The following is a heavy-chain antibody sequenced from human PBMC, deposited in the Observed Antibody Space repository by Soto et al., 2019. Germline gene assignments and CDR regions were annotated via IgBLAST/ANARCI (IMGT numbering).Heavy chain of an antibody. V-gene: IGHV5-10-1*01. D-gene: IGHD3-22*01. CDR3: ARQIYDSDTGPNFQYYFDS. CDR2: IDPSDSQT. Sequence: GESLKISCKGSGYSFAGYWITWVRQKPGKGLEWMGRIDPSDSQTYYSPSFRGHVTISVTKSITTVFLQWSSLRASDTAMFYCARQIYDSDTGPNFQYYFDSWGQGTPVTVSS. J-gene: IGHJ4*02. CDR1: GYSFAGYW.